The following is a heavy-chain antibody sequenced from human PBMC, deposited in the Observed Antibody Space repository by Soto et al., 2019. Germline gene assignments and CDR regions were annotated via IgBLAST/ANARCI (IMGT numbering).Heavy chain of an antibody. CDR1: GYSFRTYF. Sequence: QVQLLQSGAEVKKPGASVNISCKASGYSFRTYFIHWVRQTPGQGLEWMGVINPSGGRTKYAQRYQGRVVMTSDTSTGTVYMELSSLTPDDTAVYYCARDSNRAAAGTGWFDPWGQGSPVTVSS. CDR2: INPSGGRT. J-gene: IGHJ5*02. V-gene: IGHV1-46*01. D-gene: IGHD6-13*01. CDR3: ARDSNRAAAGTGWFDP.